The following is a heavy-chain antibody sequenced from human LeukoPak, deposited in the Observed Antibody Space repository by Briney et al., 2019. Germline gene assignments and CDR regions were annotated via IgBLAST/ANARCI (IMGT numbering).Heavy chain of an antibody. J-gene: IGHJ5*02. CDR1: GYTFTSYG. D-gene: IGHD3-3*01. CDR3: ARAGSRFLEWLLFSWFDP. Sequence: GASVKVSCKASGYTFTSYGISWVRQAPGQGLEWMGWISAYNGNTNYAQKLQGRVTMTTDTSTSTAYMELRSPRSDDTAVYYCARAGSRFLEWLLFSWFDPWGQGTLVTVSS. V-gene: IGHV1-18*01. CDR2: ISAYNGNT.